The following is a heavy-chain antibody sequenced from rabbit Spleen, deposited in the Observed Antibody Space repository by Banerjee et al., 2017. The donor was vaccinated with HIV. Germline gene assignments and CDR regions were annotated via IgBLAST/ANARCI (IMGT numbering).Heavy chain of an antibody. Sequence: QSLEETGGGLVQPGGSLTLSCKASGIDFTNYYITWVRQAPGKGLEWIACINAATGKPVYATWAKGRFTISRTSSTTVTLRMTSLTAADRAAYFCARDLVGVIGWNFYLWGPGTLVTVS. CDR2: INAATGKP. V-gene: IGHV1S40*01. CDR1: GIDFTNYY. J-gene: IGHJ6*01. CDR3: ARDLVGVIGWNFYL. D-gene: IGHD1-1*01.